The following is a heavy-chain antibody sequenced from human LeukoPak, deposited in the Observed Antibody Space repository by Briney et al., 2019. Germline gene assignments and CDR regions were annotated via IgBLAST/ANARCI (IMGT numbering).Heavy chain of an antibody. J-gene: IGHJ4*02. D-gene: IGHD1-26*01. CDR1: GFTFSSYS. CDR3: ARRGYHDYSGFDY. Sequence: PGGSLRLSCAASGFTFSSYSMHWVRQAPGKGLEWVSSISGRSDDIYYADSVQGRFTISRDNSKNSLYLQMKSLRAEDTALYYCARRGYHDYSGFDYWGQGTLVTVSS. V-gene: IGHV3-21*01. CDR2: ISGRSDDI.